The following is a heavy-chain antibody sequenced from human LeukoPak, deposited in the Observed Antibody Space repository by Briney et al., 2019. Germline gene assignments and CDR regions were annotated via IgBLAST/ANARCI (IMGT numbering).Heavy chain of an antibody. V-gene: IGHV1-18*01. CDR2: ISAYNGNT. D-gene: IGHD3-9*01. J-gene: IGHJ6*03. Sequence: ASVKVSCKASGYTFTSYGISWVRQAPGQGLEWMGWISAYNGNTNYAQKLQGRVTMTTDTSTSTAYMELRSLRSDDTAVYYCARAVNYDILTGYYPYYYYYMDVWGKGTTVTISS. CDR1: GYTFTSYG. CDR3: ARAVNYDILTGYYPYYYYYMDV.